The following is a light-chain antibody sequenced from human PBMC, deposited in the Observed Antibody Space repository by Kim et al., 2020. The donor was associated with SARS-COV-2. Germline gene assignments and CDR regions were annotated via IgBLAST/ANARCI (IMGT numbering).Light chain of an antibody. CDR3: QQYGSSRRT. Sequence: LSPGERATLSCRASQSVSSTYLAWYQQKPGQAPRLLINGASSRATGIPDRFSGSGSGTDFTLTISRLDPEDFAVYYCQQYGSSRRTFGQGTKLEI. J-gene: IGKJ2*01. CDR1: QSVSSTY. V-gene: IGKV3-20*01. CDR2: GAS.